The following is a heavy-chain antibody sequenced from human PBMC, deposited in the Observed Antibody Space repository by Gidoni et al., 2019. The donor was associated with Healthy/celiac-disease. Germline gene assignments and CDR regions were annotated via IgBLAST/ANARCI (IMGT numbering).Heavy chain of an antibody. CDR3: ARGMGYGDYSAPFDY. D-gene: IGHD4-17*01. V-gene: IGHV3-21*01. Sequence: EVQLVESGGGLVKHGGSLRLSCAASGFTFSSYSMNWVRQAPGKGLEWVSSISSSISYIYYADSVKGRFTSSRDNAKNSLYLQMNSLRAEDTAVYYCARGMGYGDYSAPFDYWGQGTLVTVSS. J-gene: IGHJ4*02. CDR2: ISSSISYI. CDR1: GFTFSSYS.